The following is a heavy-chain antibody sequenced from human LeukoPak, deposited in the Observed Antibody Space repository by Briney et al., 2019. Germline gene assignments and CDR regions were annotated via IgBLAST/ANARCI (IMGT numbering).Heavy chain of an antibody. CDR1: GFTFSSYW. Sequence: PGASLRLSCAASGFTFSSYWMSWVRQAPGKGLEWVSIISGSSTYYADSVKGRFTISRDNSNNTLYLQMNSLRAEGTAVYYCAKDESAYCSGGSCYGMDVWGKGTTVTVSS. J-gene: IGHJ6*04. CDR3: AKDESAYCSGGSCYGMDV. V-gene: IGHV3-23*01. CDR2: ISGSST. D-gene: IGHD2-15*01.